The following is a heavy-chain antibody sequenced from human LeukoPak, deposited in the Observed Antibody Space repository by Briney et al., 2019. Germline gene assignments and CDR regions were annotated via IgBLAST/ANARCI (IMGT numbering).Heavy chain of an antibody. CDR1: GFTVSSNY. Sequence: GGSLRLSCAASGFTVSSNYMSWVRQAPGKGLEWVSVIYSGGSTYYADSVKGRFTISRDNSKNTLYLQMNSLRAEDTAVYYCAKVPRPYYYGSGSETRYYYFDYWGQGTLVTVSS. V-gene: IGHV3-53*01. D-gene: IGHD3-10*01. CDR2: IYSGGST. J-gene: IGHJ4*02. CDR3: AKVPRPYYYGSGSETRYYYFDY.